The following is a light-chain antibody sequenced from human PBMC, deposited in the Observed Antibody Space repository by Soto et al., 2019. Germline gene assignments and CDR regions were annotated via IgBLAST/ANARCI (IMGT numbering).Light chain of an antibody. Sequence: AIRMTQAPSSLSASTGDRGTITCRALQGISSYLAWYQQKPGKAPKLLIYAASTLQSGVPSMFSGSGSGTDFTLTISCLQYEDFATYYCQQYYSHPWIFGPGTKVDIK. CDR1: QGISSY. CDR2: AAS. CDR3: QQYYSHPWI. V-gene: IGKV1-8*01. J-gene: IGKJ3*01.